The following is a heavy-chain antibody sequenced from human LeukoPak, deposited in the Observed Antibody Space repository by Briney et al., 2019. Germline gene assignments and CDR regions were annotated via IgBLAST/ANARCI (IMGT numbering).Heavy chain of an antibody. CDR3: ARDTSGAFDV. CDR2: ISTTSSYI. D-gene: IGHD1-26*01. Sequence: GRSLRLSCTASGFTFSSYSMNWVRQAPGKGLEWVSSISTTSSYIYYADSVKGRFTISRDNAKNSLYLQMSSLRVEETAVYYCARDTSGAFDVWGQGTMVTVSS. V-gene: IGHV3-21*01. CDR1: GFTFSSYS. J-gene: IGHJ3*01.